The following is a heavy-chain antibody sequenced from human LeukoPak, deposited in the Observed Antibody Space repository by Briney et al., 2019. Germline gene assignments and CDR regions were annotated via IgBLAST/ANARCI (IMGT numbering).Heavy chain of an antibody. CDR3: AKGQYSSGWTGIFFDY. V-gene: IGHV3-30*02. CDR2: IRYDGSNK. CDR1: GFTFSSYG. J-gene: IGHJ4*02. Sequence: PGGSLRLSCAASGFTFSSYGMHWVRQAPGKGLEWVAFIRYDGSNKYYADSVKGRFTISRDNSKNTLYPQMNSLRAEDTAVYYCAKGQYSSGWTGIFFDYWGQGTLVTVSS. D-gene: IGHD6-19*01.